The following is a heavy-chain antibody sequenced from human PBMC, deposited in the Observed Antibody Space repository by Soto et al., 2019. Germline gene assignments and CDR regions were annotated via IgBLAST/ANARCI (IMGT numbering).Heavy chain of an antibody. V-gene: IGHV4-59*01. CDR2: IYDTGISGYTPST. CDR1: GGSITSSY. CDR3: ARGEDAFFYYGLYG. J-gene: IGHJ6*02. Sequence: PAETLSLTCTVSGGSITSSYWSWIRRPPGKGREWIAYIYDTGISGYTPSTSYNPSLKSRVTMTVDTSKSQFSLKLTSVTAADTSVYYCARGEDAFFYYGLYGWGQGITVTASS.